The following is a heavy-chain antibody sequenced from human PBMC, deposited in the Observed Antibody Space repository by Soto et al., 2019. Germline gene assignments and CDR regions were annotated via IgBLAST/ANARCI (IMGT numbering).Heavy chain of an antibody. CDR3: ARVYGSGSYYNVWFDP. Sequence: PSETLSLTCTVSGGSISSGGYYWSWIRQHPGKGLEWIGHIYYSGSTYYNPSLKSRVTISVDTSKNQFSLKLSSVTAADTAVYYCARVYGSGSYYNVWFDPWGQGTLVTVSS. D-gene: IGHD3-10*01. V-gene: IGHV4-31*03. CDR2: IYYSGST. J-gene: IGHJ5*02. CDR1: GGSISSGGYY.